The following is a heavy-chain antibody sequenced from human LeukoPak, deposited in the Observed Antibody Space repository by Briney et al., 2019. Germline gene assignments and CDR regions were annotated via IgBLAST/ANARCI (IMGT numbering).Heavy chain of an antibody. V-gene: IGHV4-4*02. CDR1: GGSISSSNW. CDR3: ARGRTVYSSSWSTPFQH. J-gene: IGHJ1*01. CDR2: IYHSGST. Sequence: PSGTLSLTCAVSGGSISSSNWWSWVRQPPGKGLEWIGEIYHSGSTNYNPSLKSRVSISVDKSKNQFSLKLSSVTAADTAVYYCARGRTVYSSSWSTPFQHWGQGTLVTVSS. D-gene: IGHD6-13*01.